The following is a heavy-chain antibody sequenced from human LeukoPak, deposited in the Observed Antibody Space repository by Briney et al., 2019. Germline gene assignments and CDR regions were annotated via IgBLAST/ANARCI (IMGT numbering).Heavy chain of an antibody. D-gene: IGHD6-19*01. V-gene: IGHV3-30-3*01. CDR1: GFTFSSYS. CDR3: ARPRRWAQWLAANDALDI. J-gene: IGHJ3*02. CDR2: ISDDGSNK. Sequence: GGSLRLSCAASGFTFSSYSMRWVRQAPGKGLQWVTVISDDGSNKDYADSVKGRFTISRDNSKKTLYLHLSSLTTEDTAVYYCARPRRWAQWLAANDALDIWGQGTEVTVYS.